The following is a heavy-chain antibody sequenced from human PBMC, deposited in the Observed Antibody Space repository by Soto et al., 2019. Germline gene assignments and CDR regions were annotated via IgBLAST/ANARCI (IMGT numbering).Heavy chain of an antibody. CDR3: ARTYYYDSSGSHRYYYYYGMDV. CDR1: GGTFSSYA. D-gene: IGHD3-22*01. Sequence: SVKVSSKASGGTFSSYAISWVRQAPGQGLEWMGGIIPIFGTANYAQKFQGRVTITADESTSTAYMELSSLRSEDTAVYYCARTYYYDSSGSHRYYYYYGMDVWGQGTTVTVSS. V-gene: IGHV1-69*01. CDR2: IIPIFGTA. J-gene: IGHJ6*02.